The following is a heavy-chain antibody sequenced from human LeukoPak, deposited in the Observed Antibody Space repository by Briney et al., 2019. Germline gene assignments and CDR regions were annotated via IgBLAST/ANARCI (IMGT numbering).Heavy chain of an antibody. CDR1: GYTFTSYY. CDR2: INPSGGST. CDR3: ARDYGGNSVYYYYGMDV. Sequence: ASVKVSCKAPGYTFTSYYMHWVRQAPGQGLEWMGIINPSGGSTSYAQKFQGRVTMTRDTSTSTVYMELSSLRSEDTAVYYCARDYGGNSVYYYYGMDVWGQGTTVTVSS. V-gene: IGHV1-46*01. J-gene: IGHJ6*02. D-gene: IGHD4-23*01.